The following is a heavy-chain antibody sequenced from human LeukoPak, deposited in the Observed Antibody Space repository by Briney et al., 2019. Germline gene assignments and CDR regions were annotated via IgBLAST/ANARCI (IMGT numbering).Heavy chain of an antibody. D-gene: IGHD3-16*01. CDR1: GGSFTNQF. CDR3: AWHYVWGRFDS. CDR2: INHNRVT. V-gene: IGHV4-34*01. Sequence: PSETLSLTCGVSGGSFTNQFWTWIRQAPGQGLEWIGDINHNRVTNYNPFLKSRVTISADTSNSLSLRSVAAADTAVYFCAWHYVWGRFDSWGQGTLVTVSS. J-gene: IGHJ4*02.